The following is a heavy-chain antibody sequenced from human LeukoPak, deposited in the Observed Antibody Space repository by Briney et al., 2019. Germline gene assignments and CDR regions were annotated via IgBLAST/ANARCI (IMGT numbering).Heavy chain of an antibody. CDR2: LYSGSDT. V-gene: IGHV3-53*05. CDR3: PRVGDQFRWYLDL. Sequence: GGSLRLSCAASGFSVSTKDMNWVRQAPGKGREWVSILYSGSDTYYAESVEGRFIISRDSSKNTLFLQMNDLTVEDTAVYYCPRVGDQFRWYLDLWGRGTLVTISS. D-gene: IGHD2-21*01. CDR1: GFSVSTKD. J-gene: IGHJ2*01.